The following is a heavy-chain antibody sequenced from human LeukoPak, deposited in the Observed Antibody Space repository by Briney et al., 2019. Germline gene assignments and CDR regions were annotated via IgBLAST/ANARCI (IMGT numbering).Heavy chain of an antibody. J-gene: IGHJ4*02. CDR1: GFTFSSYA. Sequence: GGSLRLSCAASGFTFSSYAMSWVRQAPGKGLEWVSAISGSGGSTYYEASVKGRFTISRDNSKNTLYLQMNRLRAEDTAVYYCAKDPLLWFGEFDYWGQGTLVTVSS. CDR3: AKDPLLWFGEFDY. CDR2: ISGSGGST. D-gene: IGHD3-10*01. V-gene: IGHV3-23*01.